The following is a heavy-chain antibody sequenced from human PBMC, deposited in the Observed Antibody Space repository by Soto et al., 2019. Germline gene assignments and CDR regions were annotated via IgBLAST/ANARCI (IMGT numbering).Heavy chain of an antibody. Sequence: DVYLLESGGTLVQPGGSLRLSCAASGFDFSSYVMTWVRQAPGKGLECVSGITYTGDTTYYADSVMGRFTISRDNYRNTLYLQMNSLRADDAAMYFCAKDWPGTSSVTSDYWGQGTLVTVSS. CDR3: AKDWPGTSSVTSDY. V-gene: IGHV3-23*01. CDR2: ITYTGDTT. CDR1: GFDFSSYV. J-gene: IGHJ4*02. D-gene: IGHD4-17*01.